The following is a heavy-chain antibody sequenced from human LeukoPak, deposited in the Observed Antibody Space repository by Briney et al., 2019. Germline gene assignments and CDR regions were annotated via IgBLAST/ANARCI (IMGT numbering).Heavy chain of an antibody. D-gene: IGHD6-19*01. V-gene: IGHV3-64D*06. J-gene: IGHJ4*02. CDR2: ISSNGGST. CDR1: GFTFSSYA. CDR3: VKVAGYSSGFDY. Sequence: EGSLRLSCSASGFTFSSYAMHWVRQAPGKGLEYVSAISSNGGSTYYAGSVKGRFTISRDNSKNTLYLQMSSLRGEDTAVYYCVKVAGYSSGFDYWGQGTLVTVSS.